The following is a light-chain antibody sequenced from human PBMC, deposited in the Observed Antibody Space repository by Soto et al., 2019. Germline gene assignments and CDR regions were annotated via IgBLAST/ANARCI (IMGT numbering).Light chain of an antibody. CDR3: GSLTRSSTSV. V-gene: IGLV2-14*01. CDR1: SSDVGGFEY. J-gene: IGLJ1*01. CDR2: DVT. Sequence: QSVLSQPASVSGSPGQSITISCTGTSSDVGGFEYVSWYQHQPGKAPKLIIYDVTKRPSGVSNRFSGSKSGNTASLTISGIQAEDDGHYYCGSLTRSSTSVFRTATTVTVL.